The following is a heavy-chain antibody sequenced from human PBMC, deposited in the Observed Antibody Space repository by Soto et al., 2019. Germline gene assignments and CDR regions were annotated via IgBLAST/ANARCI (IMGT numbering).Heavy chain of an antibody. CDR3: ATLQGSGTYYDDDY. D-gene: IGHD3-10*01. V-gene: IGHV1-69*01. CDR1: GGTSNNNA. J-gene: IGHJ4*02. Sequence: QVQLVQSGAEVKKPGSSVKVSCKASGGTSNNNANSWVRQAPGQGLEWVGGIVPDFGTANYAQKFRGRVRITADDSTRTLNMELSSLRSDDTAVYYCATLQGSGTYYDDDYWGQGTLVTVSS. CDR2: IVPDFGTA.